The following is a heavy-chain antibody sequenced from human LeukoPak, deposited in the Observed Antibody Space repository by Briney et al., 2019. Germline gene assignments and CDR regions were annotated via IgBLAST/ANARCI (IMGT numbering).Heavy chain of an antibody. CDR1: GYTFTSYG. CDR3: ASRVLGGSYYPYYYMDV. V-gene: IGHV1-18*01. D-gene: IGHD1-26*01. Sequence: ASVKVSCKASGYTFTSYGISWVRQAPGQGLEWMGWISAYNGNTNYAQKLQGRVTMTTDTSTSTAYMELRSLRSDDTAVYYCASRVLGGSYYPYYYMDVWGKGTTVTVSS. J-gene: IGHJ6*03. CDR2: ISAYNGNT.